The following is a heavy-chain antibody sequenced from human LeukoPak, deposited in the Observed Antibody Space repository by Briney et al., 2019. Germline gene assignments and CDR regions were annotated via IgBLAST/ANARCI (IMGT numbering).Heavy chain of an antibody. V-gene: IGHV3-23*01. J-gene: IGHJ6*03. D-gene: IGHD2-21*01. Sequence: GGSLRLSCEASQFTFSRFAMSWIRQAPGTGLEWVSTLSGSGTATYYADSVKGRFTTSGDNSKDTLYLQMDNLRADDTAVYYCAKHLGSHSFLFYYMDVWGTGTSVIVSS. CDR2: LSGSGTAT. CDR3: AKHLGSHSFLFYYMDV. CDR1: QFTFSRFA.